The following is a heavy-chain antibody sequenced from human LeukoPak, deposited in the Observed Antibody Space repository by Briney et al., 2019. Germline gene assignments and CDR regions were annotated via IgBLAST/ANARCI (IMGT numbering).Heavy chain of an antibody. D-gene: IGHD6-13*01. J-gene: IGHJ3*02. Sequence: GGSLRLSCAASGFTFSSYAMHWVRQAPGKGLEWVAVISYDGSNKYYADSVKGRFTISRDNSKNPLYLQMNSLRAEDTAVYYCARESYIAAAGTVDAFDIWGQGTMVTVSS. CDR3: ARESYIAAAGTVDAFDI. CDR2: ISYDGSNK. CDR1: GFTFSSYA. V-gene: IGHV3-30*04.